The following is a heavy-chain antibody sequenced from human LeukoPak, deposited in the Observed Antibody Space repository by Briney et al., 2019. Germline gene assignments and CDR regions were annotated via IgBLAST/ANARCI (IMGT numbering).Heavy chain of an antibody. J-gene: IGHJ3*02. V-gene: IGHV1-46*01. CDR2: INPSGGST. CDR1: GSTFTSYY. D-gene: IGHD6-13*01. Sequence: ASVKVSCKASGSTFTSYYMHWVRQAPGQGLEWMGIINPSGGSTSYAQKFQGRVTMTRDTSTSTVYMELSSLRSEDTAVYYCARCSSRHNAFDIWGQGTMVTVSS. CDR3: ARCSSRHNAFDI.